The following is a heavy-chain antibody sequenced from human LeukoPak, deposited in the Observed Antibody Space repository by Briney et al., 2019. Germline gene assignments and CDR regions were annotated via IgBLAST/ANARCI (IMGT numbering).Heavy chain of an antibody. CDR1: GGSVSSGSYY. CDR3: ARGFGTTVTTSPVFDP. J-gene: IGHJ5*02. D-gene: IGHD4-17*01. Sequence: PSETLSLTCTVSGGSVSSGSYYWSWIRQPAGKGLEWIGRIYTSGSTNYNPSLKSRVTISVDTSKNQFSLKLSSVTAADTAVYYCARGFGTTVTTSPVFDPWGQGTLVTVSS. CDR2: IYTSGST. V-gene: IGHV4-61*02.